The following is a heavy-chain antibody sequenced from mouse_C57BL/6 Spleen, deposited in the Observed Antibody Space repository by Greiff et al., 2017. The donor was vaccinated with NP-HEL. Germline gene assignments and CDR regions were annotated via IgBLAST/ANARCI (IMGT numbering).Heavy chain of an antibody. CDR3: TRRGYDEPGNFDY. J-gene: IGHJ2*01. Sequence: QVQLQQSGAELVRPGASVTLSCKASGYTFTDYEMHWVKQTPVHGLEWIGAIDPETGGTAYNQKFKGQAILTADKSSSTAYMELRSLTSEDSAVYYCTRRGYDEPGNFDYWGQGTTLTVSS. CDR2: IDPETGGT. D-gene: IGHD2-2*01. V-gene: IGHV1-15*01. CDR1: GYTFTDYE.